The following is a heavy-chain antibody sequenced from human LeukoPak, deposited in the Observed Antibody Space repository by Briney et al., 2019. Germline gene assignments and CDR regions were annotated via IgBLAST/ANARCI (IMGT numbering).Heavy chain of an antibody. CDR1: GGSFSGYY. V-gene: IGHV4-34*01. D-gene: IGHD3-10*01. CDR3: AKSTFGELLGWFDP. CDR2: INHSGST. J-gene: IGHJ5*02. Sequence: SETLSLTCAVYGGSFSGYYWSWIRQPPGKGLEWIGEINHSGSTNYNPSLKSRVTISVDTSKNQFSLKLSSVTAADTALYYCAKSTFGELLGWFDPWGQGTLVTVSS.